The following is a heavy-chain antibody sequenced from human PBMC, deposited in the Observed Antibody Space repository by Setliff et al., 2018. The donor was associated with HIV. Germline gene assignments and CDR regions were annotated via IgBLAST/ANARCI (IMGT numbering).Heavy chain of an antibody. J-gene: IGHJ4*02. CDR1: GFTFSDHY. V-gene: IGHV3-11*04. D-gene: IGHD3-3*01. CDR2: SSSSGYST. Sequence: GGSLRLSCAASGFTFSDHYMGWIRQAPGKGLEWVSYSSSSGYSTYYADSVKGRFTISRDNSKNALYLQMNSLRVEDTAVYFCVGPFGYNGFYIWGQGTLVTVSS. CDR3: VGPFGYNGFYI.